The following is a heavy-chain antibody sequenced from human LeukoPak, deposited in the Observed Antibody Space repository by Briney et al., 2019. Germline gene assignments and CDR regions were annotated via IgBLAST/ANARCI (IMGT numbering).Heavy chain of an antibody. J-gene: IGHJ4*02. CDR3: ARDGRLDY. CDR1: RFTFSDYY. Sequence: GGSLRLSCVASRFTFSDYYMSWIRQAPGKGLEWISYIGTSDTHTYYADSVKGRFTISRDSAKNSLYLQMDSLTADDTAIYYCARDGRLDYWGQGTLVTVSS. CDR2: IGTSDTHT. V-gene: IGHV3-11*01.